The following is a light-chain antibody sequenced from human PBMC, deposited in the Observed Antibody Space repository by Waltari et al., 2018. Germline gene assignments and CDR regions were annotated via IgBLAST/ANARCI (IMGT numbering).Light chain of an antibody. CDR2: AAS. Sequence: DIQMTQSPSSLSASVGDRVTITCRASQSISSYLTWYQQNPGKAPKLLIYAASSLQSGVPSRFSGSGSGTDFTLTISSLQPEDFATYYCQQSYSTLRYTFGQGTKLEIK. CDR3: QQSYSTLRYT. CDR1: QSISSY. J-gene: IGKJ2*01. V-gene: IGKV1-39*01.